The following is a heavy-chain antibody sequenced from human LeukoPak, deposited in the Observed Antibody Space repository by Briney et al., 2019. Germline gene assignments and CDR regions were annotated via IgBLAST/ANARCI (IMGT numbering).Heavy chain of an antibody. V-gene: IGHV4-30-4*01. CDR1: GGSISSGDYY. Sequence: SETLSLTCTVSGGSISSGDYYWSWIRQPPGKGLEWIGYIYYSGSTYYNPSLKSRVTISVDTSKNQFSLKLSSVTAADTAVYYCARIDGSYQGDYWGQGTLVTVSS. CDR2: IYYSGST. CDR3: ARIDGSYQGDY. J-gene: IGHJ4*02. D-gene: IGHD1-26*01.